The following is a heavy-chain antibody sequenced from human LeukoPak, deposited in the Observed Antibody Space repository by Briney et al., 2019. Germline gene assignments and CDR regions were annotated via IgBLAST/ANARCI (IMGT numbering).Heavy chain of an antibody. CDR2: INPNNGGT. V-gene: IGHV1-2*02. CDR1: GYTFNGYY. Sequence: ASVKVSCKSSGYTFNGYYMHWVRQAPGQGLEWMGWINPNNGGTKYAQNFQGRVTMTRDTSISTAYMELSRLRSDDTAVYYCARASSGWYHRFDYWGQGTLVTVSS. J-gene: IGHJ4*02. D-gene: IGHD6-19*01. CDR3: ARASSGWYHRFDY.